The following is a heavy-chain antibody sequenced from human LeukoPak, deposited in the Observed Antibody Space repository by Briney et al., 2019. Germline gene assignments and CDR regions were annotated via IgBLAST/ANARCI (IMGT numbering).Heavy chain of an antibody. CDR1: GGTFSSYA. CDR2: IIPILGIA. J-gene: IGHJ4*02. CDR3: ARVFDDSSGYGY. Sequence: ASVKVSCKASGGTFSSYAISWVRQAPGQGLEWMGRIIPILGIANYAQKFQGRVTITADKSTSTAYMELSSLRFEDTAVYYCARVFDDSSGYGYWGQGTLVTVSS. D-gene: IGHD3-22*01. V-gene: IGHV1-69*04.